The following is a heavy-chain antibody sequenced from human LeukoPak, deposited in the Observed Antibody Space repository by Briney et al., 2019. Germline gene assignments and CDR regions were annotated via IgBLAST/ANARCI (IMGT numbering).Heavy chain of an antibody. CDR3: AKKASPGIAEAGPPGGAGYYYMDV. CDR1: GFTFSSYA. V-gene: IGHV3-23*01. Sequence: GGSLRLSCAASGFTFSSYAMSWVRQAPGKGLEWVSYISGSGGSTYYADSVKGRFTISRDNSKNTLYLQMNSLRAEDTAVYYCAKKASPGIAEAGPPGGAGYYYMDVWGKGTTVTVSS. J-gene: IGHJ6*03. CDR2: ISGSGGST. D-gene: IGHD6-13*01.